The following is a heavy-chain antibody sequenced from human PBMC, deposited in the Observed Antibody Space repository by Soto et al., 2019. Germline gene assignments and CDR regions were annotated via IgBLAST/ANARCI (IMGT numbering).Heavy chain of an antibody. CDR2: IYHSGST. V-gene: IGHV4-4*02. Sequence: SETLSLTCAVSGGSISSSNWWSWVRQPPGKGLEWIGEIYHSGSTNYNPSLKSRVTISVDKSKNQFSLKLSSVSAADTAVYYCASSIVVVPAASRYYYYGMDVWGQGTTVTVSS. CDR1: GGSISSSNW. CDR3: ASSIVVVPAASRYYYYGMDV. J-gene: IGHJ6*02. D-gene: IGHD2-2*01.